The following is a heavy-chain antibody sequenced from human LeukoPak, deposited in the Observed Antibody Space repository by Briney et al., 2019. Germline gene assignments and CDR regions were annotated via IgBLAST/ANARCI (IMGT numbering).Heavy chain of an antibody. CDR3: AREREAALCFDY. CDR2: INPSGSST. V-gene: IGHV1-46*01. Sequence: VASVKVSYKASGYTFTSYNIDWMRQAPGQGLEWMGMINPSGSSTSNAQKFQGRVTMTRDTSTSTVYMELSSLRSEDTAVYYRAREREAALCFDYWGQGTLVTVSS. D-gene: IGHD6-25*01. CDR1: GYTFTSYN. J-gene: IGHJ4*02.